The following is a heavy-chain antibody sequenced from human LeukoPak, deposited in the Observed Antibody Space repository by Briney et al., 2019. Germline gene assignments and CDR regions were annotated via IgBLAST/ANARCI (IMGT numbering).Heavy chain of an antibody. CDR3: AREPVALYALA. CDR2: ISGSGGST. CDR1: GFTFSSYA. J-gene: IGHJ5*02. Sequence: GGSLRLSCAASGFTFSSYAMSWVRQAPGKGLEWVSAISGSGGSTYYADSVKGRFTITRDNSKNTLYLQMNRLRDDAMDVYESAREPVALYALAWCEGTLITVSS. D-gene: IGHD2-15*01. V-gene: IGHV3-23*01.